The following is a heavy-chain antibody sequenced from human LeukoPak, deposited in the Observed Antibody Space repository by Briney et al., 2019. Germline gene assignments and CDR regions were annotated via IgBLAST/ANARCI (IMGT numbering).Heavy chain of an antibody. J-gene: IGHJ3*02. D-gene: IGHD5-12*01. CDR3: ASGVAPFAGAFDI. V-gene: IGHV4-34*01. Sequence: PSETLSLTCAVYGGSFSGYYWSWIRQPPGKGLEWIGEINHSGSTNYNPSLKSRVTISVDTSKNRFSLKLSSVTAADTAVYYCASGVAPFAGAFDIWGQGTMVTVSS. CDR1: GGSFSGYY. CDR2: INHSGST.